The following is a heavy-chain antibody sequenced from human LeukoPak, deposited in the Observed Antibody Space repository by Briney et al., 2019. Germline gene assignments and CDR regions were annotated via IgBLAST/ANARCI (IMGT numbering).Heavy chain of an antibody. J-gene: IGHJ5*01. D-gene: IGHD6-13*01. Sequence: PGRSLRLSCAASGFTFDDYAMHWVRQAPGKGLEWVSGISWNSGDIGYASSLKGRFTISRDNAGNSLYLQMNSLRPDDSALYYCAKGYGSSWYRDNWFDSWGQGALVTVSS. CDR2: ISWNSGDI. V-gene: IGHV3-9*01. CDR3: AKGYGSSWYRDNWFDS. CDR1: GFTFDDYA.